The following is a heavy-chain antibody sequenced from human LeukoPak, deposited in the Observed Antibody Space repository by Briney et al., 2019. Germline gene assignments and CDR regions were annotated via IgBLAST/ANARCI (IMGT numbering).Heavy chain of an antibody. J-gene: IGHJ4*02. CDR1: GVSFSGYY. CDR3: ASFDRAVLSLDY. D-gene: IGHD2-8*01. V-gene: IGHV4-34*01. Sequence: SETLSLTCAVYGVSFSGYYWSWLRQPPGKGLEWIGEINHSGSTNYNPSLKSRVTISVDTSKNQFSLKLSSVTAAVTAVYYCASFDRAVLSLDYWGQGTLVTVSS. CDR2: INHSGST.